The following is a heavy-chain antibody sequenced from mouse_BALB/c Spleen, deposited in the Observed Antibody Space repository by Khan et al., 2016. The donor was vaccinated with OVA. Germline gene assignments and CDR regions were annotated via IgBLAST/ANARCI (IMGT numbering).Heavy chain of an antibody. Sequence: EVQLQESGPGLVKPSQSLSLTCTVTGYSITSGYAWNWIRQFPGNKLECMGYISYSGVTSYTPSLKSRISITRDTSKNQFFLQLNSVTTEDTATYSCARGNYYGYYFDYWGQGTTLTVSS. CDR2: ISYSGVT. J-gene: IGHJ2*01. V-gene: IGHV3-2*02. D-gene: IGHD1-1*01. CDR3: ARGNYYGYYFDY. CDR1: GYSITSGYA.